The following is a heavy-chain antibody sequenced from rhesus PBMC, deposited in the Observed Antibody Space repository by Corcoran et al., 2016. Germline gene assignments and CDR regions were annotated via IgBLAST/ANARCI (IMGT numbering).Heavy chain of an antibody. CDR2: LYSNSEST. J-gene: IGHJ4*01. D-gene: IGHD3-9*01. V-gene: IGHV4S12*01. Sequence: QVQLQESGPGLVKPSETLSRTCAASGGPIRSSNWWSWSRQQPGKGLEWIGGLYSNSESTNYNPSLKSRVTISKDTSKNQFSLKLSSVTAADTAVYYCARAADYGYSYFDYWGQGVLVTVSS. CDR1: GGPIRSSNW. CDR3: ARAADYGYSYFDY.